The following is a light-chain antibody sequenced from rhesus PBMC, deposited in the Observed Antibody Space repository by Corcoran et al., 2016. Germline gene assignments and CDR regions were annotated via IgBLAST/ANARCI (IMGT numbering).Light chain of an antibody. CDR1: QGINRE. Sequence: DIQMAQSPSSLSASVGDRVTVTCRASQGINRELNWYQQKPGKAHTLLLYAASSLRTGVSSRFSGSGDGTDFTLTITSLQPEDVATYYCQQDYNAPWTFGQGTKVEIK. CDR2: AAS. V-gene: IGKV1-94*01. J-gene: IGKJ1*01. CDR3: QQDYNAPWT.